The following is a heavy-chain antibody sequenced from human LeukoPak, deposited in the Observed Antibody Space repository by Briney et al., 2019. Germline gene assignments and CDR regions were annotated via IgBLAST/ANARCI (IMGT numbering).Heavy chain of an antibody. V-gene: IGHV4-4*07. CDR2: IYTSGST. Sequence: PSETLSLTCTVSGGSISSYYWSWIRQPAGKGLEWIGRIYTSGSTNYNPSLKSRVAMLVDTSKNQFSLKLSSVTAADTAVYYCARETYDIQYFQHWGQGTLVTVSS. D-gene: IGHD3-16*01. J-gene: IGHJ1*01. CDR1: GGSISSYY. CDR3: ARETYDIQYFQH.